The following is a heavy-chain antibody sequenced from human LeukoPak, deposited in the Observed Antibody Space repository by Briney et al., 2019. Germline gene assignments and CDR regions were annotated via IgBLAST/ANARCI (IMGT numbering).Heavy chain of an antibody. CDR3: ARDGASRGPVYGAIITMVRGATYLGMDV. Sequence: QPGGSLRLSCAASGFTFSTYWMSWVRQAPGKGLEWVANIKHDEIEKYHVDSLKGRFTISRDNSKNTLYLQMNSLRAEDTAVYYCARDGASRGPVYGAIITMVRGATYLGMDVWGQGTTVTVSS. CDR2: IKHDEIEK. D-gene: IGHD3-10*01. J-gene: IGHJ6*02. CDR1: GFTFSTYW. V-gene: IGHV3-7*01.